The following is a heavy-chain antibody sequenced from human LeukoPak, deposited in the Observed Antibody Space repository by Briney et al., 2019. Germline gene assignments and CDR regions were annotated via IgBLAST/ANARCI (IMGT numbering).Heavy chain of an antibody. CDR1: GFTFSDYT. V-gene: IGHV3-64*01. CDR2: IGGDGGTT. CDR3: ARKMVRGSITYFDY. Sequence: PGGSLRLSCAASGFTFSDYTMHWVRQAPGKVLEYVSAIGGDGGTTYYANSVKGRFTISRDNSKSTLYLQMGSLRAEDVAAYYCARKMVRGSITYFDYWGQGTLVTVSS. D-gene: IGHD3-10*01. J-gene: IGHJ4*02.